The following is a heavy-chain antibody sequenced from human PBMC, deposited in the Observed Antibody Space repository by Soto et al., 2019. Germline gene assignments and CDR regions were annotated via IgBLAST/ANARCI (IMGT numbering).Heavy chain of an antibody. CDR1: GFTFRSVA. J-gene: IGHJ4*02. D-gene: IGHD3-22*01. Sequence: GGSLSLSCAGSGFTFRSVAMTWVRQDPGKGLEWVSSMSGSGDSTYYADSVKGRLTISRDNSKNTLYLQMNSLRAEDTAVYYCARSWDSSGYYPQYYFDYWGQGTLVTVSS. CDR2: MSGSGDST. CDR3: ARSWDSSGYYPQYYFDY. V-gene: IGHV3-23*01.